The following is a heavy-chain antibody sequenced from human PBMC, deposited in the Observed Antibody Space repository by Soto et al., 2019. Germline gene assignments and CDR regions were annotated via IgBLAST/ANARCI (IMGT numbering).Heavy chain of an antibody. J-gene: IGHJ4*02. CDR3: ARVSSSWYYFDY. CDR2: IYYSGST. CDR1: GGSISSYY. Sequence: SETLSLTCTVSGGSISSYYWSWIRQPPGKGLEWIGYIYYSGSTNYNPSLKSRVTISVDTSKNQFSLKLSSVTAADTAVYYCARVSSSWYYFDYWGQGTLVTVSS. D-gene: IGHD6-13*01. V-gene: IGHV4-59*01.